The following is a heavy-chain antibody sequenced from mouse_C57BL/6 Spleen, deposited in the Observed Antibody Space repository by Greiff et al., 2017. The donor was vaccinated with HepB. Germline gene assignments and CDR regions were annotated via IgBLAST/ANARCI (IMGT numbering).Heavy chain of an antibody. CDR2: INPNNGGT. CDR1: GYTFTDYN. V-gene: IGHV1-22*01. Sequence: VQLQQSGPELVKPGASVKMSCKASGYTFTDYNMHWVKQSHGKSLEWIGYINPNNGGTSYNQKFKGKATLTVNKSSSTAYMELRSLTSEDSAVYYCAPKLYGNYVVDYWGQGTTLTVSS. CDR3: APKLYGNYVVDY. D-gene: IGHD2-1*01. J-gene: IGHJ2*01.